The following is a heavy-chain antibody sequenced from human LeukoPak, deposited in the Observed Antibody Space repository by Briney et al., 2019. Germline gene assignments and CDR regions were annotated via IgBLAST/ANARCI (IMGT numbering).Heavy chain of an antibody. CDR3: ARGTTGYGPAD. CDR1: GFTFSSYG. J-gene: IGHJ4*02. V-gene: IGHV3-33*01. D-gene: IGHD1-1*01. Sequence: GGSMRLSCAPYGFTFSSYGMHWVRQAPGKGREWVAVIWYDGSNKYYADSVKGRFTISRDNSKNTLYLQMNSLRAEDTAVYYCARGTTGYGPADWGQGTMVTVSS. CDR2: IWYDGSNK.